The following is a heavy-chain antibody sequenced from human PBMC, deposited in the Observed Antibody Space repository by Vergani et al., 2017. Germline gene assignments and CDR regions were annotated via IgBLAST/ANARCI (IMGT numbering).Heavy chain of an antibody. Sequence: QVQLVQSGAEVKKPGASVKVSCKASGYTFTSYDINWVRQATGQGLEWMGWMNPNSGNTGYAQKFQGRVTMTRNTSISTAYMGLSSLRSEDTAVYYCARGQAPYGVVIIHPYYYYMDVWGKGTTVTVSS. D-gene: IGHD3-3*01. CDR1: GYTFTSYD. V-gene: IGHV1-8*01. J-gene: IGHJ6*03. CDR2: MNPNSGNT. CDR3: ARGQAPYGVVIIHPYYYYMDV.